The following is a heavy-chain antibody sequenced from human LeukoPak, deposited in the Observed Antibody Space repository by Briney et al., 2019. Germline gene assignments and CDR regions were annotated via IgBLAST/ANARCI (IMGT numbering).Heavy chain of an antibody. J-gene: IGHJ4*02. CDR1: GFTFSSYE. V-gene: IGHV3-48*03. D-gene: IGHD3-10*01. CDR2: ISSSGSTI. CDR3: ARLLVYNSGGEAFDY. Sequence: GGSLRLSCAASGFTFSSYEMNWVRQAPGKGLEWVSYISSSGSTIYYADSVKGRFTISRDNAKNSLYLQMNSLRAEDTAVYYCARLLVYNSGGEAFDYWGPGTLVTVSS.